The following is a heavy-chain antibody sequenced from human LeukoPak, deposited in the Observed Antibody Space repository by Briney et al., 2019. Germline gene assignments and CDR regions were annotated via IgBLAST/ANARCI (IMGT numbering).Heavy chain of an antibody. V-gene: IGHV3-7*01. D-gene: IGHD2-2*01. CDR1: GFTFTNYW. CDR2: IKQDGSQK. CDR3: ARDRYCTTTRCSNY. Sequence: GGSLRLSCVASGFTFTNYWMNWVRQAPGKGLEWVASIKQDGSQKSYVDSVKGRFTISRDNAKNSLSLQMDSLRGEDTAVYYCARDRYCTTTRCSNYWGQGTLVTVSS. J-gene: IGHJ4*02.